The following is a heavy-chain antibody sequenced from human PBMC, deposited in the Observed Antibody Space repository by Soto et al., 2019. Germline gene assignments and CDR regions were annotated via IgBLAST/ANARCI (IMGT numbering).Heavy chain of an antibody. CDR1: GFSLSTSGVG. CDR2: IYWDDDK. J-gene: IGHJ4*02. D-gene: IGHD1-26*01. V-gene: IGHV2-5*02. CDR3: AHAGGIVELDY. Sequence: QITLKESGPTPVKPTQTLTLTCTFSGFSLSTSGVGVGWIRQPPGKALEWLALIYWDDDKRYSPSLKSRLTITKDTSKNQVVLTMTNIDPVDTATYYCAHAGGIVELDYWGQGTLVTVSS.